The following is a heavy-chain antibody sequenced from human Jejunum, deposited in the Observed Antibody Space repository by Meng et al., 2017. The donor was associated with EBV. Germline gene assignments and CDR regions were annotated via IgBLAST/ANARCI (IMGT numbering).Heavy chain of an antibody. CDR3: AKSNDYSLNS. CDR1: GDSTSSSRW. V-gene: IGHV4-4*02. CDR2: MHPGGST. Sequence: QVQLQESGPGLVKPSGTLSLTCAVSGDSTSSSRWWSWVRQPPGKGLEWIGEMHPGGSTNYNPSLKSRVTISVDNSKNQFSLKLTSVTAADTAVYYCAKSNDYSLNSWGQGTLVTVSS. D-gene: IGHD4-11*01. J-gene: IGHJ4*02.